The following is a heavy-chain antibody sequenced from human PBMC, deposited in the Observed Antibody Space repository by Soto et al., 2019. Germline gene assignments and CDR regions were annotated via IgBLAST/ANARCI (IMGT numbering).Heavy chain of an antibody. CDR1: GFTFSDYA. CDR2: IWYDGSNK. Sequence: GGSLRLSCAASGFTFSDYAMHWVRQAPGKGLEWVAVIWYDGSNKYYADSVKGRFTISRDNSKNTLYLQMNSLRAEDTAVYYCARKAGYSSSWSMDLWGQGTTVTVSS. V-gene: IGHV3-33*08. D-gene: IGHD6-13*01. J-gene: IGHJ6*02. CDR3: ARKAGYSSSWSMDL.